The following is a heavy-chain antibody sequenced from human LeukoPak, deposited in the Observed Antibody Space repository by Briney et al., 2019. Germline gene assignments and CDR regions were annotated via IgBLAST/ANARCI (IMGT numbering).Heavy chain of an antibody. Sequence: GGSLRLSCAASGFTFSSHWMHWVRQAPGKGLVWVSRINSDGSSISYADSVKGRFTISRDNAKNTLYLQMNSLRAEDTAVYYCARDLTSSGWYDYYGMDVWGQGTTVTVSS. V-gene: IGHV3-74*01. D-gene: IGHD6-19*01. CDR3: ARDLTSSGWYDYYGMDV. J-gene: IGHJ6*02. CDR1: GFTFSSHW. CDR2: INSDGSSI.